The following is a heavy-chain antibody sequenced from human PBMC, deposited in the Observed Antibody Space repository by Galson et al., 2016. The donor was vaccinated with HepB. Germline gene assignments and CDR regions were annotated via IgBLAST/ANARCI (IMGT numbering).Heavy chain of an antibody. V-gene: IGHV3-48*02. CDR1: GLTFSSYN. CDR2: ISSRTRTT. J-gene: IGHJ4*02. Sequence: SLRLSCAVSGLTFSSYNMNWVRQAPGKGLEWVSHISSRTRTTYYADSVKGRFTISRDNAKNSLYLQMSSLRDEDTAVYYCASQWVAVDYWGRGTLVTVSS. D-gene: IGHD2-15*01. CDR3: ASQWVAVDY.